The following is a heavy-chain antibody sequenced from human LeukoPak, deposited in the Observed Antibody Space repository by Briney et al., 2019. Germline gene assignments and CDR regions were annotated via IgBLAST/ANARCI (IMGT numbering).Heavy chain of an antibody. CDR1: GFTFSSYG. Sequence: PGRSLRLSCAASGFTFSSYGMHWVRQAPGKGLEWVAVISYDGSNKYYADSVKGRFTISRDNSKNTLYLQMNSLRAEDTAVYYCAKALIRSYGDCVGYYYGMDVWGQGTTVTVSS. J-gene: IGHJ6*02. D-gene: IGHD4-17*01. CDR2: ISYDGSNK. CDR3: AKALIRSYGDCVGYYYGMDV. V-gene: IGHV3-30*18.